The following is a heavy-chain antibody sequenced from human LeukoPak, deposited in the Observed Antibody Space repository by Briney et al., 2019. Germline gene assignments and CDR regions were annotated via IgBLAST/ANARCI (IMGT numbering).Heavy chain of an antibody. CDR3: AGIGGNFYFDF. J-gene: IGHJ4*02. Sequence: PGGSLRLSCAASGFSFSIYWMHWFRQAPGKGLVWVSRINDEGSTTNYADSVKGRFTISRDNAKNTLYLQMSNLRAEDTAVYYCAGIGGNFYFDFWGQGALVTVSS. CDR1: GFSFSIYW. V-gene: IGHV3-74*01. D-gene: IGHD1-7*01. CDR2: INDEGSTT.